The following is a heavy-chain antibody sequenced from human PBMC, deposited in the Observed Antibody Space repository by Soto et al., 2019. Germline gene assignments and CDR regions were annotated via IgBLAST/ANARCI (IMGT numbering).Heavy chain of an antibody. CDR1: GYTFTSYA. CDR3: AIGFRGGDADWFDP. CDR2: INAGNGNT. J-gene: IGHJ5*02. V-gene: IGHV1-3*01. Sequence: QVQLVQSGAEVKKPGDSVKVACKASGYTFTSYAMHWVRQAPGQRLEWMGWINAGNGNTKYSQKFQGRVTITRDTSASTAYMELGSLRSEDTAVYYCAIGFRGGDADWFDPWGQGTLVTVSS. D-gene: IGHD2-21*02.